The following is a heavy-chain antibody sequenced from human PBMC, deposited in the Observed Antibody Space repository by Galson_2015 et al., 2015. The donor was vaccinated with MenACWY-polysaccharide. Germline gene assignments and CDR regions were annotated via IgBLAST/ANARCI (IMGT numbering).Heavy chain of an antibody. V-gene: IGHV3-48*02. D-gene: IGHD2-15*01. CDR3: ARDVKVVAARDAFDI. J-gene: IGHJ3*02. CDR2: ISGSSSTI. Sequence: SLRLCCEAYGFTFSTYRMTWVRQAPGKGLEWVSYISGSSSTIYYADSVKGRFTISRDNAKNSLYLQMDSLRDDDTAVYYCARDVKVVAARDAFDIWGQGTMVTVSS. CDR1: GFTFSTYR.